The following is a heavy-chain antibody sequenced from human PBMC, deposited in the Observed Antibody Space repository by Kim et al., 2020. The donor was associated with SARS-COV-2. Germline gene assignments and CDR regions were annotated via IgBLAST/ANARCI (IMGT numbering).Heavy chain of an antibody. V-gene: IGHV4-34*01. CDR2: INHSGST. J-gene: IGHJ6*02. D-gene: IGHD3-3*01. CDR3: ARVVDGIDFWGAGYYYYGMDV. CDR1: GGSFSGYY. Sequence: SETLSLTCAVYGGSFSGYYWSWIRQPPGKGLEWIGEINHSGSTNYNPSLKSRVTISVDTSKNQFSLKLSSVTAADTAVYYCARVVDGIDFWGAGYYYYGMDVWGQGTTVTVSS.